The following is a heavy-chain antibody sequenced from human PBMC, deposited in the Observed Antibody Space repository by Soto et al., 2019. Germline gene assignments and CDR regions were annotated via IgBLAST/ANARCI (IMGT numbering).Heavy chain of an antibody. D-gene: IGHD3-22*01. Sequence: ASVKVSCKVSGYTLTELSMHWVRQAPGKGLEWMGGFDAEDGNTNYAQKLQGRVTMTTDTSTSTAYMELRSLRSDDTAVYYCARDGYYYDSSGYYFAFDIWGQGTMVTVSS. V-gene: IGHV1-24*01. J-gene: IGHJ3*02. CDR1: GYTLTELS. CDR3: ARDGYYYDSSGYYFAFDI. CDR2: FDAEDGNT.